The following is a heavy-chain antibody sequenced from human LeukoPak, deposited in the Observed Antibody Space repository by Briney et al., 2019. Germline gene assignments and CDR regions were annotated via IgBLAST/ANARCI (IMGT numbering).Heavy chain of an antibody. D-gene: IGHD6-19*01. CDR2: IYTSGST. V-gene: IGHV4-4*07. J-gene: IGHJ4*02. CDR3: ARNHSSGWAALFDY. Sequence: PWETLSLTCTVSGVSISSYYWSWIRQPAGKGLEWIGCIYTSGSTKYNPYLKSRVTMSVDKSKNQFSLKLSSVTTADTAVYYCARNHSSGWAALFDYWGQGTVVTVSS. CDR1: GVSISSYY.